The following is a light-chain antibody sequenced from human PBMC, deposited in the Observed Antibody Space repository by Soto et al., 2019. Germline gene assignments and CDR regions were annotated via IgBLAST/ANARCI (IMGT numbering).Light chain of an antibody. J-gene: IGLJ1*01. V-gene: IGLV1-40*01. Sequence: SVLTQPPSVSGAPGQRVTISCTGSSSNIGAHYDVHWYQQLPGTAPKLLIYGNSNRPSGVPDRFSGSKSGTSASLAITGLQAEDEAEYYCSSYTNINTRACVFGTGTKVTVL. CDR3: SSYTNINTRACV. CDR2: GNS. CDR1: SSNIGAHYD.